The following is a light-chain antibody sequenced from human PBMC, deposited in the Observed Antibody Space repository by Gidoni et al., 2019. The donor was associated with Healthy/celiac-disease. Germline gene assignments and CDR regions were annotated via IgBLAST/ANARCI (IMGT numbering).Light chain of an antibody. V-gene: IGKV1-39*01. J-gene: IGKJ4*01. CDR2: AAS. CDR1: QSIRSY. CDR3: QQSYSTPLT. Sequence: DIQMPQSPSSLSASVGDRVTITGLASQSIRSYLNWYPQKTGKAPKLLIYAASSWQSGVPSRFSGSGSGTDFTLTISSLQPEDFAIYYCQQSYSTPLTFGGGTKVEIK.